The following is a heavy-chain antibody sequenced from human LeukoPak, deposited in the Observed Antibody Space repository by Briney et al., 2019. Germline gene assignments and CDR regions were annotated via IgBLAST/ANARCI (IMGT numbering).Heavy chain of an antibody. CDR3: VRTAYCGGDCFGKYYFDY. CDR1: GHTFTYCS. Sequence: ASVKVSCNPSGHTFTYCSLHWLQQAPGQGLGTMRWSTLYNGNTNYAKKLQGRSTNTTDMYLRTAYIEMSSLRSEDSAVYYWVRTAYCGGDCFGKYYFDYWGQGTLVTVSS. CDR2: STLYNGNT. J-gene: IGHJ4*02. V-gene: IGHV1-68*01. D-gene: IGHD2-21*02.